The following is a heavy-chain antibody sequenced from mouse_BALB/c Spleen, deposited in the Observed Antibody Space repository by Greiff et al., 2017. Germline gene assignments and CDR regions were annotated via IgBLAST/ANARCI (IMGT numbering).Heavy chain of an antibody. D-gene: IGHD1-1*01. CDR2: IWGGGST. V-gene: IGHV2-6-4*01. CDR3: ARNPHYYGSSGGYFDV. J-gene: IGHJ1*01. CDR1: GFSLSRYS. Sequence: QVQLKESGPGLVAPSQSLSITCTVSGFSLSRYSVHWVRQPPGKGLEWLGMIWGGGSTDYNSALKSRLSISKDNSKSQVFLKMNSLQTDDTAMYYCARNPHYYGSSGGYFDVWGAGTTVTVSS.